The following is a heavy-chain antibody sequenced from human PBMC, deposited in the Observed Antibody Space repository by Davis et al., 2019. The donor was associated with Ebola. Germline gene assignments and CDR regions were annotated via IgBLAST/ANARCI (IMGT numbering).Heavy chain of an antibody. V-gene: IGHV1-3*01. CDR1: GYTFTRFA. CDR2: LNAGNGNT. D-gene: IGHD4-17*01. CDR3: AGNSVTTRLDYYGMDV. J-gene: IGHJ6*02. Sequence: AASVKVSCKASGYTFTRFAIHWVRQAPGQRLEWMGWLNAGNGNTIYSQNFQGRVTITRDTSASTVYMELSSLRSEDTAVYYCAGNSVTTRLDYYGMDVWGQGTTVTVSS.